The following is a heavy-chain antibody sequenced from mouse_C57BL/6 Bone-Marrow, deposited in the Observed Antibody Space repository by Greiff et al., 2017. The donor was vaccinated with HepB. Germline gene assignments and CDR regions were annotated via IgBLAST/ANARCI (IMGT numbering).Heavy chain of an antibody. CDR1: GYSFTGYY. D-gene: IGHD4-1*02. V-gene: IGHV1-42*01. J-gene: IGHJ3*01. CDR2: INPSTGGT. CDR3: AREEATGTRWFAY. Sequence: EVQLQQSGPELVKPGASVKISCKASGYSFTGYYMNWVKQSPEKSLEWIGEINPSTGGTTYNQKFKAKATLTVDKSSSTAYMQLKSLTSEDSAVYYCAREEATGTRWFAYWGQGTLVTVSA.